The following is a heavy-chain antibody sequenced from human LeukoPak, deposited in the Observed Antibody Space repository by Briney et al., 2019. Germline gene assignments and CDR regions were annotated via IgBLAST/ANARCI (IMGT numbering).Heavy chain of an antibody. CDR1: GFSFRTYW. CDR2: IYSGGST. CDR3: GKRELWHGSGEDA. V-gene: IGHV3-53*01. Sequence: GGSLRLSCAASGFSFRTYWMSWVRQAPGKGLEWVSVIYSGGSTYYADSVKGRFTISRDNSKNTLYLQMHSLRAEDTAVYYCGKRELWHGSGEDAWGQGTTVTVSS. D-gene: IGHD3-10*01. J-gene: IGHJ6*02.